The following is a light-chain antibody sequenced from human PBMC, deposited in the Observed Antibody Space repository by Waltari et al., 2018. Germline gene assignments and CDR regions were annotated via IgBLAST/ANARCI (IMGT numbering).Light chain of an antibody. J-gene: IGKJ4*01. V-gene: IGKV1-NL1*01. CDR3: QQYFSVPLT. CDR2: ATS. CDR1: QDISNA. Sequence: IQMTQSPSSLSASVGDRVTITCRASQDISNAVAWYQQKVGRAPKLLIYATSKLERGFPARFSGRASGTTYRLTIDSLQSDDSAIYFCQQYFSVPLTFGGGSKSEI.